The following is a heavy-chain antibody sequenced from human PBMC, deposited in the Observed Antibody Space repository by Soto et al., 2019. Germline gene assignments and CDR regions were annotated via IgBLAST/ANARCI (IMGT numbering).Heavy chain of an antibody. CDR3: ARLSGESTGDYYYGMDV. CDR1: GGSISSGGYS. CDR2: IYYSGST. J-gene: IGHJ6*02. V-gene: IGHV4-31*03. D-gene: IGHD3-10*01. Sequence: SQTLSLTCTVSGGSISSGGYSWSWIRQQPGKGLEWIGYIYYSGSTYYNPSLKSRVTISVDTSKNQFSLKLSSVTAADTAVYYCARLSGESTGDYYYGMDVWGQGTTVNVSS.